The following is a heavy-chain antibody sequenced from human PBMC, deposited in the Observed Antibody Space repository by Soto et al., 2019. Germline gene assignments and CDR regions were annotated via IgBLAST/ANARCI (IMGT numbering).Heavy chain of an antibody. CDR3: ACGVAASHFDYYYIDV. V-gene: IGHV3-11*01. CDR2: ISGSGSTI. Sequence: QVQLVESGGGLVKPGGSLRLSCAASGFTFSDYYMSWIRQAPGKGLEWVSYISGSGSTIYYADSVKGRFTISRYNAKNSLHLQMNSMRAEDTAVYSFACGVAASHFDYYYIDVWGKGTTVTVSS. J-gene: IGHJ6*03. CDR1: GFTFSDYY. D-gene: IGHD2-15*01.